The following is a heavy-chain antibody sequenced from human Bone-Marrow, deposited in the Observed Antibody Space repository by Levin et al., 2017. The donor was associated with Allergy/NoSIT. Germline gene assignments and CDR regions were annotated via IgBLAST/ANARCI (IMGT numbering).Heavy chain of an antibody. J-gene: IGHJ4*02. CDR2: MSGNAYST. Sequence: GGSLRLSCAASGFTFSSYALSWVRQAPGKGLEWVSTMSGNAYSTYDADSVKGRFTISRDNSKNTLYLQMNSLRAEDTAVYYCAKDPSYDFWVAYFDSWGQGTLVTVSS. CDR3: AKDPSYDFWVAYFDS. CDR1: GFTFSSYA. V-gene: IGHV3-23*01. D-gene: IGHD3-3*01.